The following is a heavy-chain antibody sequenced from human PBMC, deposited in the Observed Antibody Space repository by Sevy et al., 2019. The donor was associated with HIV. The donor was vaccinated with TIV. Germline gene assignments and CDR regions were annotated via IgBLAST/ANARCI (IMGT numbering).Heavy chain of an antibody. CDR1: RFTFSDSW. CDR2: INEDGSRL. CDR3: ARDRAYSALDY. D-gene: IGHD5-18*01. V-gene: IGHV3-7*01. J-gene: IGHJ4*02. Sequence: GGSLRLSSVASRFTFSDSWMSWVRQAPGKGLERIAFINEDGSRLGYVDSVRGRFTISRENTKNSLYLQMNSLRAEDTAVYFCARDRAYSALDYWGQGTLVTVSS.